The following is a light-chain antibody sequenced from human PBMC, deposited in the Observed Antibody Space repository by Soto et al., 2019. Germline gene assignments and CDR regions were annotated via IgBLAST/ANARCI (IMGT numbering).Light chain of an antibody. Sequence: EIVLTQSPATLSLSPGERATLSCRASQSVNSNYLAWYQQRPGQAPRLLIFGASYRATGIPDRFSGSGSGTDFTLTISRLEPEDFAVYYCQQYSSSAPKFTFGPGTRVDSK. CDR3: QQYSSSAPKFT. V-gene: IGKV3-20*01. CDR2: GAS. J-gene: IGKJ3*01. CDR1: QSVNSNY.